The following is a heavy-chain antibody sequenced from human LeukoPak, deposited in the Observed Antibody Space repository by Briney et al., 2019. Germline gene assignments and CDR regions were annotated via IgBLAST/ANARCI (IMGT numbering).Heavy chain of an antibody. CDR3: ARDLGLGSHIFY. CDR1: GYTFTGYY. J-gene: IGHJ4*02. D-gene: IGHD3-10*01. Sequence: GASVKVSCKASGYTFTGYYMHWVRQAPGQGLEWMGRINPNSGGTNYAQKIQGRVTMTTDTSTSTAYMELRSLRSDDTAVYYCARDLGLGSHIFYWGQGTLVTVSS. V-gene: IGHV1-2*06. CDR2: INPNSGGT.